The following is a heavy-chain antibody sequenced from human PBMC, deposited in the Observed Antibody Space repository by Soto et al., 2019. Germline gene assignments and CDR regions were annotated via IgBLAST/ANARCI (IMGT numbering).Heavy chain of an antibody. CDR3: ARDPLYSSSWPYYYGMDV. CDR1: GYTFSSYA. V-gene: IGHV1-69*13. CDR2: IIPIFGTA. D-gene: IGHD6-13*01. Sequence: SVKVSCKASGYTFSSYAISWVRQAPGQGLEWMGGIIPIFGTANYAQKFQGRVTITADESTSTAYMELSSLRSEDTAVYYCARDPLYSSSWPYYYGMDVWGQGTTVTVSS. J-gene: IGHJ6*02.